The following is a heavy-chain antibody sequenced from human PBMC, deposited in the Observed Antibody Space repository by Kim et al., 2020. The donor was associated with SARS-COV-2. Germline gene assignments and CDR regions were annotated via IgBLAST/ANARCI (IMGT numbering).Heavy chain of an antibody. J-gene: IGHJ4*02. CDR1: GGSFSGYY. V-gene: IGHV4-34*01. Sequence: SETLSLTCAVYGGSFSGYYWSWIRQPPGKGLEWIGEINHSGSTNYNPSLKSRVTISVDTSKNQFSLKLSSVTAADTAVYYCARGSRFLEWFYGGSSTGGFDYWGQGTLVTVSS. CDR3: ARGSRFLEWFYGGSSTGGFDY. D-gene: IGHD3-3*01. CDR2: INHSGST.